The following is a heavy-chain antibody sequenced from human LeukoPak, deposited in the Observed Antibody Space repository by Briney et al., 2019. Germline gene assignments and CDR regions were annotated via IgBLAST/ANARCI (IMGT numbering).Heavy chain of an antibody. J-gene: IGHJ5*02. CDR1: GFTFDGYG. Sequence: GGSLRLSCAASGFTFDGYGMSWVRQAPGKGLEWVSGINWNGGSTGYADSVKGRFTISRDNAKNSLYLVMNSLRGEDTALYYCARALDGSSGWNNWXDPXGQGXXVTV. CDR3: ARALDGSSGWNNWXDP. D-gene: IGHD6-19*01. CDR2: INWNGGST. V-gene: IGHV3-20*04.